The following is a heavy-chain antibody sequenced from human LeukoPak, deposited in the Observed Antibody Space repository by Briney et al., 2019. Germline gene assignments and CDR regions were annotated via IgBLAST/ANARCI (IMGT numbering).Heavy chain of an antibody. D-gene: IGHD6-6*01. V-gene: IGHV4-39*07. J-gene: IGHJ3*02. Sequence: SETLSLTCTVSGGSISSSSYYWGWIRQPPGKGLEWIGSIYYSGSTYYNPSLKSRVTISVDTSKNQFSLKLSSVTAADTAVYYCASYFPSRREYSSSRSAFDIWGQGTMVTVSS. CDR1: GGSISSSSYY. CDR3: ASYFPSRREYSSSRSAFDI. CDR2: IYYSGST.